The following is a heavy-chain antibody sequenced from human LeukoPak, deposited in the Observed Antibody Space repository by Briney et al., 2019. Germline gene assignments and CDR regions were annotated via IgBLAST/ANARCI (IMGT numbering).Heavy chain of an antibody. D-gene: IGHD6-19*01. J-gene: IGHJ4*02. CDR3: ARVSRSGWYYFDY. V-gene: IGHV4-59*01. CDR2: IYYSGST. Sequence: SETLFLTCTVSGGSISSYYWSWIRQPPGKGLEWIGYIYYSGSTNYNPSLKSRVTVSVDTSQNQFSLKVSSVTAADTAVYYCARVSRSGWYYFDYWGQGTLVTVSS. CDR1: GGSISSYY.